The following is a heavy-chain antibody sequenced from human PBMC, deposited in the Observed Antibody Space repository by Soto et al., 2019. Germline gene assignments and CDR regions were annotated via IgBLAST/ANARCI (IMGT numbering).Heavy chain of an antibody. D-gene: IGHD3-3*01. CDR1: GFTFSSYS. CDR2: ISSSSSYI. CDR3: ARKYDFWSGYYTEYFDY. J-gene: IGHJ4*02. V-gene: IGHV3-21*01. Sequence: GSLRLSCAASGFTFSSYSMNWVRQAPGKGLEWVSSISSSSSYIYYADSVKGRFTISRDNAKNSLYLQMNSLRAEDTAVYYCARKYDFWSGYYTEYFDYWGQGTLVTVSS.